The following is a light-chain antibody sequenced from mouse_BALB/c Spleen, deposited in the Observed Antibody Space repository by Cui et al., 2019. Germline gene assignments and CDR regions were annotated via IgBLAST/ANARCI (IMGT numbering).Light chain of an antibody. Sequence: DVLMTQTPLSLPFRLGDHASISCRSSQSIVHSNGHTYLEWYLQKPGQSPKLLIYKVSNRFSGVPDRCSGSGTGTDFTRKISRVEAEERGVYYGFQGGHVPFTFGSETKLEIK. V-gene: IGKV1-117*01. CDR3: FQGGHVPFT. CDR2: KVS. J-gene: IGKJ4*01. CDR1: QSIVHSNGHTY.